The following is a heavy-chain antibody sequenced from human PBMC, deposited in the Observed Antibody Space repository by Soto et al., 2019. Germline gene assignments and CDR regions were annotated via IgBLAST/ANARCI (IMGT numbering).Heavy chain of an antibody. CDR2: IGPESGAT. CDR1: GYTFTGHY. CDR3: AKEHQGPADY. Sequence: ASVKVSCKASGYTFTGHYIHWVRQAPEQGPEWMGEIGPESGATRYAQRFQGRVTMTRDMSITTVYMELNSLRAEDTAVYYCAKEHQGPADYWGQGTLVTVSS. V-gene: IGHV1-2*02. J-gene: IGHJ4*02.